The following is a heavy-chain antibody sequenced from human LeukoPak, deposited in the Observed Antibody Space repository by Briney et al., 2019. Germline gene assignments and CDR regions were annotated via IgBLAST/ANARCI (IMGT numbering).Heavy chain of an antibody. Sequence: PSETLSLTCNVSGGSITNYSWSWIRDPPGKGLEWIGYIYSSGSTDYDPSLKSRVTISVDTSENPFSLKLNSLTTADTAVYYCARVGRDGYNLTSGGQGSLVTVSS. CDR3: ARVGRDGYNLTS. V-gene: IGHV4-59*01. CDR1: GGSITNYS. D-gene: IGHD5-24*01. CDR2: IYSSGST. J-gene: IGHJ4*02.